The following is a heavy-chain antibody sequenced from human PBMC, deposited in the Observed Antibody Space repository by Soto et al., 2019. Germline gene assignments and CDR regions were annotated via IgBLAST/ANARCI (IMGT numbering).Heavy chain of an antibody. CDR1: GFSLTNAKMG. CDR3: ARIQCSGGSCNWGGFFYYYGMDV. D-gene: IGHD2-15*01. V-gene: IGHV2-26*01. Sequence: QVTLKESGPVLVKPTETLTLTCTVSGFSLTNAKMGVSWIRQPPGKALEWLAHIFSNDEKSYSTSLKSRLTISKDTPKCPVVLNMTNMDAVDTATYYCARIQCSGGSCNWGGFFYYYGMDVWGQGTTVTVSS. CDR2: IFSNDEK. J-gene: IGHJ6*02.